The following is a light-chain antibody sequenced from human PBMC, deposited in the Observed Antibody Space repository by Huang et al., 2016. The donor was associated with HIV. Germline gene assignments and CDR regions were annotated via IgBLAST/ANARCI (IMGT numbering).Light chain of an antibody. CDR2: GAS. CDR1: QRVSSTY. CDR3: QQYGDSPRGFT. J-gene: IGKJ3*01. Sequence: EIELTQSPDTLSLSPGEKATLSCRTSQRVSSTYLAWYQQKAGQAPMLDIYGASSRAPGIPDRFSGSVSGTDFTLTISSLEPGDSAVYYCQQYGDSPRGFTFGPGTKVEIK. V-gene: IGKV3-20*01.